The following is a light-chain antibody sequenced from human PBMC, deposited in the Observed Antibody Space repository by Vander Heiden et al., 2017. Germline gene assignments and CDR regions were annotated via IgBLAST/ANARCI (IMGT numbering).Light chain of an antibody. V-gene: IGKV1-33*01. CDR3: QRSDDFPYT. CDR1: QDIDKY. CDR2: DAS. Sequence: DIQMTQSPSSLSPSVGDRLTITCQASQDIDKYLNWYQQKPGKAPKLLIYDASNLGTGVPSRFSGGGSGTDFTLTISSLQPEDIATYYCQRSDDFPYTFGQGTRLEI. J-gene: IGKJ2*01.